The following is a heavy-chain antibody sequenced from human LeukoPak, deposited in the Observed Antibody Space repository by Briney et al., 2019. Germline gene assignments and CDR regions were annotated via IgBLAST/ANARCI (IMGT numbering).Heavy chain of an antibody. D-gene: IGHD6-19*01. V-gene: IGHV3-48*03. CDR3: ADSSGWYEDAFDI. Sequence: GGSLRLSCAASGFTFSSYEMNWVRQAPGRGLEWVSYISSSGSTIYYADSVKGRFTISRDNAKNSLYLQMNSLRAEDTAVYYYADSSGWYEDAFDIWGQGTMVTVSS. CDR1: GFTFSSYE. J-gene: IGHJ3*02. CDR2: ISSSGSTI.